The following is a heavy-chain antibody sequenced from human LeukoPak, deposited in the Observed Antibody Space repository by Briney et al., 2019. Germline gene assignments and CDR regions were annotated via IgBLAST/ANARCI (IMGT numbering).Heavy chain of an antibody. Sequence: GASVTVSCKASGGTFSSYAISWVRQAPGQGLEWMGGIIPIFGTANYAQKFQGRVTITADESTSTAYMELSSLRSEDTAVYYCAREYCSSTSCYLDYWGQGTLVTVSS. V-gene: IGHV1-69*13. CDR3: AREYCSSTSCYLDY. J-gene: IGHJ4*02. CDR2: IIPIFGTA. CDR1: GGTFSSYA. D-gene: IGHD2-2*01.